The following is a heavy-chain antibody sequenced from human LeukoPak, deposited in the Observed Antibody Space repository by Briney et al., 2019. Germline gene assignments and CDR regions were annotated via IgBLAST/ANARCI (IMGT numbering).Heavy chain of an antibody. Sequence: LETLSLTCTVSGGSISSYYWSWIRQPPGKGLEWIGYIYTSGSTNYNPSLKSRVTISVDTSKNQFSLKLSSVTAADTAVYYCARVYYDSSGYGAFDIWGQGTMVTVSP. J-gene: IGHJ3*02. CDR1: GGSISSYY. D-gene: IGHD3-22*01. CDR3: ARVYYDSSGYGAFDI. V-gene: IGHV4-4*09. CDR2: IYTSGST.